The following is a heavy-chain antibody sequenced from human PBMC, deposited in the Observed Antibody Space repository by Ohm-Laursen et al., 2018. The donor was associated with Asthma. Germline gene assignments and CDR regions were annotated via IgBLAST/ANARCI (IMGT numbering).Heavy chain of an antibody. V-gene: IGHV1-24*01. D-gene: IGHD1-1*01. CDR2: FDPEDGET. Sequence: ASVKVSCNVSGYTLTELSMHWVRQAPGKGLEWMGGFDPEDGETIYAQKFQGRVTMTEDTSTDTAYMELSSLRSEDTAVYYCASGLVNNWNPDYWGQGTLVTVSS. CDR1: GYTLTELS. CDR3: ASGLVNNWNPDY. J-gene: IGHJ4*02.